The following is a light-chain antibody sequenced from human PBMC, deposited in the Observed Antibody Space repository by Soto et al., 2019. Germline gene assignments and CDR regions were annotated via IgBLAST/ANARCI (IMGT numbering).Light chain of an antibody. J-gene: IGKJ1*01. CDR3: QQYGTSTT. Sequence: EIVLTQSPGTLSLSPGERATLSCRASQSVSSSYLAWYQQKPGQPPRLLIYDASTRAPGIPDRFSGSGSGTDFTLTIRRLEPEDFAVYYCQQYGTSTTFGQGTKVDI. CDR1: QSVSSSY. CDR2: DAS. V-gene: IGKV3-20*01.